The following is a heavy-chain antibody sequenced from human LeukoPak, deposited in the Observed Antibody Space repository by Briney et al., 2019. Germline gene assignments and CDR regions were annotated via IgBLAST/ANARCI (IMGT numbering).Heavy chain of an antibody. Sequence: GESLKISCKGSGYGFATYWIGWVRQMPGKGLEWMGIIYPGDSDTRYSPSFQGQVTISADKSISTAYLQWSSLKASDTAMYYCAREGEGYCSGGSCYEWNYWGQGTLVTVSS. V-gene: IGHV5-51*01. CDR2: IYPGDSDT. J-gene: IGHJ4*02. D-gene: IGHD2-15*01. CDR3: AREGEGYCSGGSCYEWNY. CDR1: GYGFATYW.